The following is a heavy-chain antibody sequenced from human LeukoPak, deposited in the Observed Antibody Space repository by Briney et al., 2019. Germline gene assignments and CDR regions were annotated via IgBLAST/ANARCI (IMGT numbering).Heavy chain of an antibody. Sequence: PGGSLRLSCAASGFTFSDYYMSWIRQAPGKGLEWVSSISSSGSTIYYADSVKGRFTISRDNAKNSLYLQMNSLRAEDTAVYYCARADYYDSSGYYSIGNDYWGQGTLVTVSS. V-gene: IGHV3-11*01. CDR1: GFTFSDYY. J-gene: IGHJ4*02. D-gene: IGHD3-22*01. CDR2: ISSSGSTI. CDR3: ARADYYDSSGYYSIGNDY.